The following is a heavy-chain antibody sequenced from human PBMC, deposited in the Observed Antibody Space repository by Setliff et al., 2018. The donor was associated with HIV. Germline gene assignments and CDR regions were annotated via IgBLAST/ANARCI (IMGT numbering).Heavy chain of an antibody. CDR3: ASGSGYCNKGDCYIGVHRTPDKYYFDP. D-gene: IGHD2-8*01. J-gene: IGHJ5*02. CDR2: INPLFGTT. CDR1: GDTFSNYA. Sequence: SVKVSCKASGDTFSNYAITWVRQDPGQGLEWMGGINPLFGTTNYAHNFQGRLTITTDQIMSTAYMELTSLRFEDTAVYYCASGSGYCNKGDCYIGVHRTPDKYYFDPWGQGTPVTVSS. V-gene: IGHV1-69*05.